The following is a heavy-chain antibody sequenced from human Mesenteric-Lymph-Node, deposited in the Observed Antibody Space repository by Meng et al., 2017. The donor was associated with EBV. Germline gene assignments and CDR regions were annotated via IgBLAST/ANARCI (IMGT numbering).Heavy chain of an antibody. V-gene: IGHV1-69*14. Sequence: QVARVQDGAAVSKPRSSLKVSCHASVGSFNTLAISWVRLAPGQGLQWMGRIIPIFGKPNYAQRFQGRLMITADKSTSTAYMELRGLRSGDTAIYYCATDYCSGGSCYQPEDWGQGTLVTVSS. CDR3: ATDYCSGGSCYQPED. CDR2: IIPIFGKP. D-gene: IGHD2-15*01. CDR1: VGSFNTLA. J-gene: IGHJ4*02.